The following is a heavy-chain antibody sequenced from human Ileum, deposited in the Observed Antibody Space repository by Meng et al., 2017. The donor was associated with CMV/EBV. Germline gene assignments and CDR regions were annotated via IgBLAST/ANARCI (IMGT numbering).Heavy chain of an antibody. CDR3: ARGSGSTGFYFDY. CDR2: INHSGST. V-gene: IGHV4-34*01. J-gene: IGHJ4*02. CDR1: GGSFSGYY. D-gene: IGHD2-8*02. Sequence: SETLSLTCAVYGGSFSGYYWSWIRQPPGKGLEWIGEINHSGSTNYNPSLKSRVTISVDTSKNQFSLKLSSVTAADTAVYCCARGSGSTGFYFDYWGQGTLVTVSS.